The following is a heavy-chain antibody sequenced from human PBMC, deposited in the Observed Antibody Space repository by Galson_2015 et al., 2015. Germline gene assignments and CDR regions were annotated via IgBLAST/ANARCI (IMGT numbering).Heavy chain of an antibody. J-gene: IGHJ3*01. CDR3: TRRLNANFRDAFDF. D-gene: IGHD2-21*02. CDR2: IYPGDTYI. Sequence: QSGAEVKKPGESLTISCQGSGSIFSTYWIAWVRQMPGKGLEWMGMIYPGDTYIRNNPSFEGQVTMSVDKSISTAYLRWSSLKASDTAMYYCTRRLNANFRDAFDFWGQGTMATVSS. V-gene: IGHV5-51*01. CDR1: GSIFSTYW.